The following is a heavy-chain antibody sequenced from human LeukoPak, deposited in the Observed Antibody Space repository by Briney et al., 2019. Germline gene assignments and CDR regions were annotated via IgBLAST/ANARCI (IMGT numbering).Heavy chain of an antibody. Sequence: ASVKVSCKVSGYTLTELSMHWVRQAPGKGLEWMGGFDPEDGETIYAQKFQGRVTMTEDTSTDTAYMELSSLRSEDTAVYYCATDVRGYSHGYLVLQHWGQGTLVTVSS. CDR1: GYTLTELS. CDR3: ATDVRGYSHGYLVLQH. CDR2: FDPEDGET. J-gene: IGHJ1*01. D-gene: IGHD5-18*01. V-gene: IGHV1-24*01.